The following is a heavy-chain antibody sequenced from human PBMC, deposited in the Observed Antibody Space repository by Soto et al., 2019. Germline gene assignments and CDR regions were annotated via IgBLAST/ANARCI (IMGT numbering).Heavy chain of an antibody. Sequence: QVQLVQSGAEVKKPGSSVKVSCKASGGTFSSYTISWVRQAPGQGLEWMGRIIPILGIANYAQKFQGRVTITADKSTSTAYMELRSLRSEDTAVYSCAREEGYSYGQYYYYYYGMDVWGQGTTVTVSS. D-gene: IGHD5-18*01. CDR3: AREEGYSYGQYYYYYYGMDV. J-gene: IGHJ6*02. CDR2: IIPILGIA. CDR1: GGTFSSYT. V-gene: IGHV1-69*08.